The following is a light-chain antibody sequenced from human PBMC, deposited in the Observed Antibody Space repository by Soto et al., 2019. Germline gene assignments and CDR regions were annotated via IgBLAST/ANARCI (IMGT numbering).Light chain of an antibody. V-gene: IGKV3-20*01. CDR2: GAS. J-gene: IGKJ1*01. Sequence: IVLTQSPGTLSLSPGERVTLSCRASQNLISDYLAWYQQKPGQPPRLLIYGASRRATGIPDRFSGSGSGTDFTLSISSLESEDSAVYYCQQYGRSPTWTFGQGTKV. CDR3: QQYGRSPTWT. CDR1: QNLISDY.